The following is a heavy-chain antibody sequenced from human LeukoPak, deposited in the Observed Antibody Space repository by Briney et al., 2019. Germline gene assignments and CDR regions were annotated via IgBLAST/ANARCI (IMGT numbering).Heavy chain of an antibody. CDR3: ARFRDTVNIIDY. V-gene: IGHV4-4*07. Sequence: PSETLSLTCIVSGGSISGYFWTWIRQPAGKGLEWIGRIFTTGSTNYNPSLKSRVTMSVDTSNNHFSLKLTSVTAADTAVYFCARFRDTVNIIDYWGQGTLVTVSS. D-gene: IGHD5-24*01. CDR1: GGSISGYF. CDR2: IFTTGST. J-gene: IGHJ4*02.